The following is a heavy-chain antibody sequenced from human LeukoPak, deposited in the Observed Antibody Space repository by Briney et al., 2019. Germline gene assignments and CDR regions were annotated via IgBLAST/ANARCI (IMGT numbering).Heavy chain of an antibody. D-gene: IGHD2/OR15-2a*01. CDR2: IYPQDSDT. CDR1: GYNFPGDW. Sequence: GESLKISCKASGYNFPGDWIAWVRQVSGKGLEYMGIIYPQDSDTRYSPSFEGQVIISVDKSITTACLQWNSLKPSDTAIYYCARRQTAESCTRNPDCYFDSWGQGTLVTVSS. J-gene: IGHJ4*02. V-gene: IGHV5-51*01. CDR3: ARRQTAESCTRNPDCYFDS.